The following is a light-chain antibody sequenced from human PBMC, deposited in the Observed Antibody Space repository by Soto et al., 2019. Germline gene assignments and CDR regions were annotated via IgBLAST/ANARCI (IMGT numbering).Light chain of an antibody. CDR2: KAS. J-gene: IGKJ4*02. CDR3: QQYHSYSLT. Sequence: DIQMTQSPSTLSASVGDRVTLTCRASQSISSWLAWYQQKPGNAPKLLIYKASSLEGGVPSRFSGSGSGTDFTLTISSLQPDDFAAYYCQQYHSYSLTFGGGTKVDIK. V-gene: IGKV1-5*03. CDR1: QSISSW.